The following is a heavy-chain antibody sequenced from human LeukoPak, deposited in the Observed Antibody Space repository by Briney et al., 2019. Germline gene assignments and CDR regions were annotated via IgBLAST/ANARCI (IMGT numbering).Heavy chain of an antibody. Sequence: PSETLSPTCAVYGGSFSRYYWTWIRQPPGKGLEWIGSIYYSGSTYYNPSLKSRVTISVDTSKKQFSLKLSSVTAADTAVYYCARDLHCSSYSCPFDQWGQGTLVSVSA. D-gene: IGHD2-15*01. CDR2: IYYSGST. CDR1: GGSFSRYY. CDR3: ARDLHCSSYSCPFDQ. V-gene: IGHV4-34*01. J-gene: IGHJ4*02.